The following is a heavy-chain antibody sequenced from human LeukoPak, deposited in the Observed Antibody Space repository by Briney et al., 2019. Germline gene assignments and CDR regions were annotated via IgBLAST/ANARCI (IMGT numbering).Heavy chain of an antibody. CDR3: ARDRLPAGSYYYYYYGMDV. Sequence: GGSLRLSCAASGFTFSSYEMNWVRQAPGKGLEWVAVISYDGSNKYYADSVKGRFTISRDNSKNTLYLQMNSLRAEDTAVYYCARDRLPAGSYYYYYYGMDVWGQGTTVTVSS. V-gene: IGHV3-30-3*01. D-gene: IGHD3-10*01. J-gene: IGHJ6*02. CDR1: GFTFSSYE. CDR2: ISYDGSNK.